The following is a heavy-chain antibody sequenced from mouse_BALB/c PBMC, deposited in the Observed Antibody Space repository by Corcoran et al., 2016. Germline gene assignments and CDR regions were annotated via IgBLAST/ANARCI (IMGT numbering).Heavy chain of an antibody. CDR1: GYTFTSYV. Sequence: EVQLQQSGPELVKSGASVKMSCKASGYTFTSYVMHWVKQKPGQGLEWIGYIYPYNDGTKYTEKFKGKATLTSDKSSNTAYMELSSLTSEDSAVYYCAREVPGGNPFDYWGQGTTLTVSS. J-gene: IGHJ2*01. V-gene: IGHV1S136*01. D-gene: IGHD2-1*01. CDR2: IYPYNDGT. CDR3: AREVPGGNPFDY.